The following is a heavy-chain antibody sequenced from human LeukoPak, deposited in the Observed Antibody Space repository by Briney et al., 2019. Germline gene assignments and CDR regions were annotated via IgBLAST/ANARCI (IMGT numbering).Heavy chain of an antibody. CDR3: ARPSTVTAPFDY. V-gene: IGHV3-11*01. J-gene: IGHJ4*02. Sequence: GGSLRLSCAASGFTFSDYYMSWIRQAPGKGLEWVSYISSSGSTIYYADSLKGRFTISRDNAKNSLYLQMNSLRAEDTAVYYCARPSTVTAPFDYWGQGTLVTVSS. D-gene: IGHD4-17*01. CDR2: ISSSGSTI. CDR1: GFTFSDYY.